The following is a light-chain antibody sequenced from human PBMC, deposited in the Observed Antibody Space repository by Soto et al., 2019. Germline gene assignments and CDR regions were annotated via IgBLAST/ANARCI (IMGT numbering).Light chain of an antibody. CDR1: QSVSSN. Sequence: EIVMTQSPATLSVSPGERVTLSCRASQSVSSNLAWYQQKPGQAPRLLIYGASTRATGIPARFSGGGSGIEFTLTISSLQSEDFAVYYCQQYNNWPRTFGQGTKLEIK. J-gene: IGKJ2*01. CDR2: GAS. V-gene: IGKV3-15*01. CDR3: QQYNNWPRT.